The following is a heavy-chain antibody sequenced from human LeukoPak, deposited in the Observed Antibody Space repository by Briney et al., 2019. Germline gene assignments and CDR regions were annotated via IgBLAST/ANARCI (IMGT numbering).Heavy chain of an antibody. CDR3: ARDDILSDENGFDM. J-gene: IGHJ3*02. CDR2: IGSDGRNK. CDR1: GFTFSSYG. V-gene: IGHV3-33*01. D-gene: IGHD3-9*01. Sequence: GGSLRLSCDASGFTFSSYGIHWVRQTPAKGLEWVAVIGSDGRNKFYADSVTGRFSVSRDNSKNTRFLQMNSLRAEDTGVYFCARDDILSDENGFDMWGRGTMVTVSS.